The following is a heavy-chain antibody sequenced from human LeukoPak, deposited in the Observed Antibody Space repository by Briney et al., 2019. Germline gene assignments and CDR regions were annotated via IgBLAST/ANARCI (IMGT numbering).Heavy chain of an antibody. CDR2: IKLDGSET. Sequence: GGSLRLSCSASGFTFSLYWMSWVRQAPGKGLEWVADIKLDGSETNYVDSVKGRFTISRDNAKNSLYLQMNSLRAEGTAVYYCARGQISGDDELFDYWGQGTLVTVSS. CDR3: ARGQISGDDELFDY. CDR1: GFTFSLYW. V-gene: IGHV3-7*03. J-gene: IGHJ4*02. D-gene: IGHD5-12*01.